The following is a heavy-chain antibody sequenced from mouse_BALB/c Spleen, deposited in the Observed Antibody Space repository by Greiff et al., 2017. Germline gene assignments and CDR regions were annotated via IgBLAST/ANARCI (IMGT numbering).Heavy chain of an antibody. CDR2: ISSGGSYT. CDR1: GFTFSSYG. D-gene: IGHD2-10*02. V-gene: IGHV5-6*01. CDR3: ARQYGNYGFDY. Sequence: EVQLVESGGDLVKPGGSLKLSCAASGFTFSSYGMSWVRQTPDKRLEWVATISSGGSYTYYPDSVKGRFTISRDNAKNTLYLQMSSLKSEDTAMYYCARQYGNYGFDYWGQGTTLTVSS. J-gene: IGHJ2*01.